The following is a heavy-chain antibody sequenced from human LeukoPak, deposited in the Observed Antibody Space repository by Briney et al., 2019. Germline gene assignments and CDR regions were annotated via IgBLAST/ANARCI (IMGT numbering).Heavy chain of an antibody. J-gene: IGHJ5*02. V-gene: IGHV1-69*05. D-gene: IGHD6-6*01. CDR3: ARDSRIAARRFSGWFDP. Sequence: ASVKVSCKASGGTFSSYAISWVRQAPGQGLEWMGGIIPIFGTANYAQKFQGRVTITTDESTSTAYMELSSLRSDDTAVYYCARDSRIAARRFSGWFDPWGQGTLVTVSP. CDR1: GGTFSSYA. CDR2: IIPIFGTA.